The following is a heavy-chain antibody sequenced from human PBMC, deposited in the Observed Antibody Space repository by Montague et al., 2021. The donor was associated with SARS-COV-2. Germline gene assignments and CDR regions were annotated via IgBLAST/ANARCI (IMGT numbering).Heavy chain of an antibody. CDR3: TSGREGNYNVMDV. D-gene: IGHD1-1*01. CDR2: TYYRSKWYS. V-gene: IGHV6-1*01. CDR1: GDSVSSNSAT. Sequence: CAISGDSVSSNSATWNWVRQSPSRGLEWLGRTYYRSKWYSDYAVSVRGRVTINPDTSKNQFSRQLNSVTPEDTAIYYCTSGREGNYNVMDVWGQGATVTVSS. J-gene: IGHJ6*02.